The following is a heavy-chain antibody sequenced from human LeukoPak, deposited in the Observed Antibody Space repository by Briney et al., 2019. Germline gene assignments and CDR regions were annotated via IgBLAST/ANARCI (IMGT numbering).Heavy chain of an antibody. V-gene: IGHV3-23*01. D-gene: IGHD6-19*01. Sequence: GGSLRLSCAASGFTFSSYAMSWVRQAPGKGLEWVSAISGGGGSAYYADSVKGRFTISRDNSKNTLYLQMNSLRAEDTAVYYCARVQYSSGWYFDYWGQGTLVTVSS. CDR3: ARVQYSSGWYFDY. CDR1: GFTFSSYA. J-gene: IGHJ4*02. CDR2: ISGGGGSA.